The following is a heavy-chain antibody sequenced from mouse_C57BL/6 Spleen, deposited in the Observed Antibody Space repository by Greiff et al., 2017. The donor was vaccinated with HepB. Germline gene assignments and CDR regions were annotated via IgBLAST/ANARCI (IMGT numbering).Heavy chain of an antibody. Sequence: QVQLQQSGAELVKPGASVKISCKASGYAFSSYWMNWVKQRPGKGLEWIGQIYPGDGDTKYNGKFKGKSTLTADKSSRTAYMQLSSLTNEDSAVYICASYYGSSFAYWGQGTLVTVSA. J-gene: IGHJ3*01. V-gene: IGHV1-80*01. CDR3: ASYYGSSFAY. CDR1: GYAFSSYW. CDR2: IYPGDGDT. D-gene: IGHD1-1*01.